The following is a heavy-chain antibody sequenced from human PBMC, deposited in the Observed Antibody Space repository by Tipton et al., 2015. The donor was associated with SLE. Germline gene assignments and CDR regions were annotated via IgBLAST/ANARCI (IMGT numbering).Heavy chain of an antibody. V-gene: IGHV3-7*03. CDR3: ARGGSGASDDYFDY. D-gene: IGHD2-15*01. CDR1: GGSISSHY. Sequence: LSLTCTVSGGSISSHYWSWIRQPPGKGLEWVANIKQDGSEKYYVDSVKGRFTISRDNAKNSLYLQMNSLRAEDTAVYYCARGGSGASDDYFDYWGQGTLVTVSS. J-gene: IGHJ4*02. CDR2: IKQDGSEK.